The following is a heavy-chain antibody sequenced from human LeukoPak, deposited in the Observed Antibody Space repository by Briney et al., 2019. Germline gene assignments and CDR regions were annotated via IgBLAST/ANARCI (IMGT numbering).Heavy chain of an antibody. Sequence: GGSLRLSCAASGFTFSNYGMNWVRQAPAKGLEGVSYISSSGSTIYYADSVKGRFTISRDNAKNSLYLQMNSLRAEDTAVYYCARDGGAGGSVWFDPWGQGTLVTVSS. J-gene: IGHJ5*02. CDR2: ISSSGSTI. D-gene: IGHD3-10*01. V-gene: IGHV3-48*04. CDR1: GFTFSNYG. CDR3: ARDGGAGGSVWFDP.